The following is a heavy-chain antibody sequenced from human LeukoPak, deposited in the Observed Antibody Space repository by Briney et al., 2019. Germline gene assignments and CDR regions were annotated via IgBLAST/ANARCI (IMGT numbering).Heavy chain of an antibody. J-gene: IGHJ4*02. CDR3: ARGMMYFGSGTFDF. Sequence: PGGSLRLSCAASGFTFSTYWMSWVRQAPGKGLEWVANIRQDGSEKYYVDSVKGRFTISRDNAKNSLYLQMNSLRAVDTAVYYCARGMMYFGSGTFDFWGQGTLVTVSS. CDR2: IRQDGSEK. V-gene: IGHV3-7*01. CDR1: GFTFSTYW. D-gene: IGHD3-10*01.